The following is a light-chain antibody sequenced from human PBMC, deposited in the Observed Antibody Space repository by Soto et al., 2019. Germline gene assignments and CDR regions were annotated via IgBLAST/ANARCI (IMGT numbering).Light chain of an antibody. CDR3: QSYDSSLSDSYV. CDR1: SSNVGAGYD. CDR2: GNS. V-gene: IGLV1-40*01. J-gene: IGLJ1*01. Sequence: QSALTQPPSVSGAPGQRATISCTGSSSNVGAGYDVHWYQQLPGTAPKLLIYGNSNRPSGVPDRFSGSKSGTSASLAITGLQAEDEADYYCQSYDSSLSDSYVFGTGTKVTVL.